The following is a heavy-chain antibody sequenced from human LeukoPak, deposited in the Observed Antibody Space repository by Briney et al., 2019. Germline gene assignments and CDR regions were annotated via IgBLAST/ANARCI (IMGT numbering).Heavy chain of an antibody. CDR2: IYYSGST. CDR1: GGSISSGGYY. D-gene: IGHD5-12*01. V-gene: IGHV4-31*03. J-gene: IGHJ6*02. CDR3: ARGNSGYDYLRFYYYYGMDV. Sequence: SQTLSLTCTVSGGSISSGGYYWSWIRQHQGKGLEWIGYIYYSGSTYYNPSLKSRVTISVDTSKNQFSLKLSSVTAADTAVYYCARGNSGYDYLRFYYYYGMDVWGQGTTVTVSS.